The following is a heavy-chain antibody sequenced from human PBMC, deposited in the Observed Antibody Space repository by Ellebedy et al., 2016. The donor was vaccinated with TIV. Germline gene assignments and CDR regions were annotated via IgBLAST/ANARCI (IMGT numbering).Heavy chain of an antibody. CDR1: GYTLTELS. J-gene: IGHJ5*02. CDR2: FDPEDGET. Sequence: ASVKVSCXVSGYTLTELSMHWVRQAPGKGLEWMGGFDPEDGETIYAQKFQGRVTMTEDTSTDTAYMELSSLRSEDTAVYYCATVEWLVNWFDPWGQGTLVTVSS. CDR3: ATVEWLVNWFDP. D-gene: IGHD6-19*01. V-gene: IGHV1-24*01.